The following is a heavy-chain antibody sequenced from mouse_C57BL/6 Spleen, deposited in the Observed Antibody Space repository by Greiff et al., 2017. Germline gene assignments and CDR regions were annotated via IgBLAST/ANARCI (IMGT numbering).Heavy chain of an antibody. V-gene: IGHV1-15*01. CDR2: IDPETGGT. J-gene: IGHJ2*01. Sequence: VKLQESGAELVRPGASVTLSCKASGYTFTDYEMHWVKQTPVHGLEWIGAIDPETGGTAYNQKFKGKAILTADKSSSTAYMELRSLTSEDSAVYYCTRNYGSSYYFDCWGQGTTRTVSS. CDR3: TRNYGSSYYFDC. CDR1: GYTFTDYE. D-gene: IGHD1-1*01.